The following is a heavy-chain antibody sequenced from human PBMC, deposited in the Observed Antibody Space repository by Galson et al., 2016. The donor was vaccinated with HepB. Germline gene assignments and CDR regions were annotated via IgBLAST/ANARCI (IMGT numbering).Heavy chain of an antibody. CDR3: ARTYFDWFLHRPFAFDL. D-gene: IGHD3-9*01. CDR1: GYTFSSNG. CDR2: ISALNNNA. J-gene: IGHJ3*01. Sequence: SVKVSCKASGYTFSSNGISWVRQAPGQGLEWMGWISALNNNANYAQKFQGRVTMTTDTSTSTAYMEVRSLRSDDTAMYYCARTYFDWFLHRPFAFDLWGQGTMVTVSS. V-gene: IGHV1-18*01.